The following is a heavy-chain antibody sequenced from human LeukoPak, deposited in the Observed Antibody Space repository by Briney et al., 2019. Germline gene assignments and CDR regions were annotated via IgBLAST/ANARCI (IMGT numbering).Heavy chain of an antibody. D-gene: IGHD4-23*01. CDR2: IKSKSDGGTT. V-gene: IGHV3-15*07. CDR1: GFTFSDAW. CDR3: ARSLIYGGGYYFDY. Sequence: GGSLRLSCAASGFTFSDAWMNWVRQAPGKGLEWVGRIKSKSDGGTTDYAAPVKGRFTISRDGSKDTLYLQMNSLKTEDTAMYYCARSLIYGGGYYFDYWGQGTLVTVSS. J-gene: IGHJ4*02.